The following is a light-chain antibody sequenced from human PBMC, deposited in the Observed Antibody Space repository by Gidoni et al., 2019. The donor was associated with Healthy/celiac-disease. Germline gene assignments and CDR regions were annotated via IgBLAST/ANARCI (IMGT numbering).Light chain of an antibody. Sequence: QSVLPQPPSVSGAPGQRVTISSTGSSSNIGAGYDVHWYQQLPGTAPKLLIYGNSNRPSGVPDRISGSKSGTSASLAITGLQAEDEADYYCQSYDSSLSGSVFGGGTKLTVL. J-gene: IGLJ3*02. CDR3: QSYDSSLSGSV. CDR1: SSNIGAGYD. CDR2: GNS. V-gene: IGLV1-40*01.